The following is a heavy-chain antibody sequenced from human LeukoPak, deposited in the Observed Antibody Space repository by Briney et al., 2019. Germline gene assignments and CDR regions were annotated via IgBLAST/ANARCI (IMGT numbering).Heavy chain of an antibody. D-gene: IGHD6-13*01. CDR2: IDIAGDT. Sequence: GGSLRLSCATSGFTFSSYDMHWVRQATGKGLDWVSAIDIAGDTYYPGSVKGRLTISRENAKNSLYLQMNSLRAGDTAVYYCARVAAAGKGFDYWGQGTLVTVSS. V-gene: IGHV3-13*01. CDR1: GFTFSSYD. CDR3: ARVAAAGKGFDY. J-gene: IGHJ4*02.